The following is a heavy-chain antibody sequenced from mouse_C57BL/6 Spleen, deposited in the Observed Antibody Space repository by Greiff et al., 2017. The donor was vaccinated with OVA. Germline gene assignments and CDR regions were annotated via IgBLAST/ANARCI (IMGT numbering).Heavy chain of an antibody. J-gene: IGHJ2*01. CDR3: ARGSPDY. Sequence: QVQLKQPGAELVMPGASVKLSCKASGYTFTSYWMHWVKQRPGQGLEWIGEIDPSDSYTNYNQKFKVKSTLTVDKSSSTAYMQLSSLTSEDSAVYYCARGSPDYWGQGTTLTVSS. CDR1: GYTFTSYW. CDR2: IDPSDSYT. V-gene: IGHV1-69*01.